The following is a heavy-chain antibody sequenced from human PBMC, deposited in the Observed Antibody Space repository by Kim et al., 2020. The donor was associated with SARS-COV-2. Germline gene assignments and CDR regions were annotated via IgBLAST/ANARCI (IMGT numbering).Heavy chain of an antibody. V-gene: IGHV1-8*01. D-gene: IGHD3-10*01. CDR2: MNPNSGNT. Sequence: ASVKVSCKASGYTFTSYDINWVRQATGQGLEWMGWMNPNSGNTGYAQKFQGRVTMTRNTSISTAYMELSSLRSEDTAVYYCARGRSLMVRGVITTHFDYWGQGTLVTVSS. CDR1: GYTFTSYD. J-gene: IGHJ4*02. CDR3: ARGRSLMVRGVITTHFDY.